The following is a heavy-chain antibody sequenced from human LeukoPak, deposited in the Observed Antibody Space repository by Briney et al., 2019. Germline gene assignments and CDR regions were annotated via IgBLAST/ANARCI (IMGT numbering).Heavy chain of an antibody. Sequence: SETLSLTCTVSGGSISSGSYYWSWIRQPAGKGLEWIGRIYTSGSTNYNPSLKSRVTISVDTSKNQFSLKLSSVTAADTVVYYCARGGSGWNYYYYYMDVWGKGTTVTISS. V-gene: IGHV4-61*02. D-gene: IGHD6-19*01. CDR1: GGSISSGSYY. CDR2: IYTSGST. CDR3: ARGGSGWNYYYYYMDV. J-gene: IGHJ6*03.